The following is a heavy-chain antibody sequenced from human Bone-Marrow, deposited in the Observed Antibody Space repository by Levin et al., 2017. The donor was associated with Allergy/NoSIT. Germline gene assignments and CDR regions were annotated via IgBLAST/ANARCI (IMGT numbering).Heavy chain of an antibody. D-gene: IGHD2-2*01. J-gene: IGHJ6*03. Sequence: SVKVSCKASGGTFSSYAISWVRQAPGQGLEWMGGIIPIFGTANYAQKFQGRVTITADESTSTAYMELSSLRSEDTAVYYCARDGCSSTSCHPPNYYYYMDVWGKGTTVTVSS. V-gene: IGHV1-69*13. CDR2: IIPIFGTA. CDR3: ARDGCSSTSCHPPNYYYYMDV. CDR1: GGTFSSYA.